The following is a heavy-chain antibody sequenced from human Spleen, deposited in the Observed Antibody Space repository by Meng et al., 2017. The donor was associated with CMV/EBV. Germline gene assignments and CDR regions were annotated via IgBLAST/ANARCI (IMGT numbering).Heavy chain of an antibody. Sequence: ASVKVSCKTSGYTFNGHYIHWVRQAPGQGLEWMGCIHPNSGATKSAQNFQGRVTMTRDTSISTAYMELSRLRSDDTAVYYCARASGIAAAGPYYYYGMDVWGQGTTVTVSS. CDR2: IHPNSGAT. J-gene: IGHJ6*02. CDR3: ARASGIAAAGPYYYYGMDV. D-gene: IGHD6-13*01. V-gene: IGHV1-2*02. CDR1: GYTFNGHY.